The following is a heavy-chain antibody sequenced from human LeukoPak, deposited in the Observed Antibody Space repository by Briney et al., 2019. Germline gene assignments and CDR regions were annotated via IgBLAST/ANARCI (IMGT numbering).Heavy chain of an antibody. CDR3: AVLSRDGYNPIFDY. V-gene: IGHV1-69*05. J-gene: IGHJ4*02. CDR2: IVPIFGTA. CDR1: GGTFSIYA. D-gene: IGHD5-24*01. Sequence: ASVTVSFKSSGGTFSIYAISWVRQAPGQGLEWMGGIVPIFGTANYAQKFQGRVTITTHEPTSTAYMELSSLRSEDTAVYYCAVLSRDGYNPIFDYWGQGTLVPVSS.